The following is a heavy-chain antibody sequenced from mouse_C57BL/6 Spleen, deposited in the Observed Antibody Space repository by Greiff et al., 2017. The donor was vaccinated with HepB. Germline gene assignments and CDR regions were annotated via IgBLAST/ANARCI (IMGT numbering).Heavy chain of an antibody. V-gene: IGHV1-50*01. D-gene: IGHD2-1*01. J-gene: IGHJ4*01. CDR1: GYTFTSYW. CDR2: IDPSDSYT. CDR3: ARDYGNYVRAMDY. Sequence: QVQLQQSGAELVKPGASVKLSCKASGYTFTSYWMQWVKQRPGQGLEWIGEIDPSDSYTNYNQKFKGKATLTVVTSSSTAYMQLSSLTSEDSAVYYCARDYGNYVRAMDYWGQGTSVTVSS.